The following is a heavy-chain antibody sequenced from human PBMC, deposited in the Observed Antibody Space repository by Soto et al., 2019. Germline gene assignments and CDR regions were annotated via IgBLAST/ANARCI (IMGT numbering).Heavy chain of an antibody. V-gene: IGHV3-23*01. J-gene: IGHJ5*02. CDR3: AKERFTSYGGVDWFDP. Sequence: GGSLRLSCAASGFTFSSYAMSWVRQAPGKGLEWVSAISGSGGSTYYADSVKGRFTISRDNSKNTLYLQMNSLRAEDTAVYYCAKERFTSYGGVDWFDPWGQGTLVTVSS. CDR1: GFTFSSYA. CDR2: ISGSGGST. D-gene: IGHD4-17*01.